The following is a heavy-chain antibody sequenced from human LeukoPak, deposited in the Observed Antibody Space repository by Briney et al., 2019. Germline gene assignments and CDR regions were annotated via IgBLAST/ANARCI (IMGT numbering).Heavy chain of an antibody. Sequence: GGSLRLSCAASGFTFSGSAMHWVRQASGKGLEWVGRIRSKANSYATAYAASVKGRFTISRDDSKNTAYLQMNSLKTEDAAVYYCTRHTMAPSGYYYYMDVWGKGTTVTVSS. D-gene: IGHD2-2*01. CDR3: TRHTMAPSGYYYYMDV. CDR1: GFTFSGSA. CDR2: IRSKANSYAT. V-gene: IGHV3-73*01. J-gene: IGHJ6*03.